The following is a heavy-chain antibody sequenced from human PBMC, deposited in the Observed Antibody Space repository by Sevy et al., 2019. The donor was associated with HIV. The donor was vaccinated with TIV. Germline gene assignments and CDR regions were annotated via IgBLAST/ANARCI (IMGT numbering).Heavy chain of an antibody. V-gene: IGHV1-18*01. D-gene: IGHD3-3*01. CDR1: GYTLNNYG. CDR2: ITAYKDNT. CDR3: ARVDPYYEFGDV. J-gene: IGHJ6*02. Sequence: ASVKVSCKASGYTLNNYGISWVRQAPGQGLEWIGWITAYKDNTNYAQNFQGRVTMTTDTSTSTAYMELRSLRSDDTAVYYCARVDPYYEFGDVWGQGTTGTVSS.